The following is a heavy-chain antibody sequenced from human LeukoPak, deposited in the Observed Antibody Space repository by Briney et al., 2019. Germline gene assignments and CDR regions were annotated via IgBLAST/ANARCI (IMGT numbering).Heavy chain of an antibody. CDR1: GFTFSDYY. V-gene: IGHV3-11*05. Sequence: GGSLRLSCAASGFTFSDYYMSWIRQAPGKGLEWVSYISTTSTYTDYADSVKGRFTISRDSAKNLLYLQMNSLRPEDTAVYYCARDWYCSSSICYTDRNWLDPWGQGTLVTVSS. CDR2: ISTTSTYT. CDR3: ARDWYCSSSICYTDRNWLDP. J-gene: IGHJ5*02. D-gene: IGHD2-2*02.